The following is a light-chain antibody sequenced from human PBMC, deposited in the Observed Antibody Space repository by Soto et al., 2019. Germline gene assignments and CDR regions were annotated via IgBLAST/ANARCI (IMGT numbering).Light chain of an antibody. V-gene: IGKV3D-20*02. CDR1: QSVSNNY. CDR3: QQRHMWPIT. Sequence: EIVLTQSPGTLSLSQGERASLSCRASQSVSNNYLAWYQQKPGQAPRLLIYGASNRATGIPPRFSGSGSGTDFTLTISSLEPEDSAVYYCQQRHMWPITFGQGTRLEIK. J-gene: IGKJ5*01. CDR2: GAS.